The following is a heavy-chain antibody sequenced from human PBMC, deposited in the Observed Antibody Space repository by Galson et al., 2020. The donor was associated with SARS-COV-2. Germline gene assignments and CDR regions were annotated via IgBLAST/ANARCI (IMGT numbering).Heavy chain of an antibody. Sequence: KIGESLKISCKGSGYDFTRHWIAWVRQMSGKGLEWMGIIYPGDSDTRYSPSFQGHVTISADKSISTVFLQWNSLKASDTAVYYCSRQGVTGKKDALDIWGQGTIVSVSS. CDR1: GYDFTRHW. J-gene: IGHJ3*02. CDR2: IYPGDSDT. CDR3: SRQGVTGKKDALDI. D-gene: IGHD1-20*01. V-gene: IGHV5-51*01.